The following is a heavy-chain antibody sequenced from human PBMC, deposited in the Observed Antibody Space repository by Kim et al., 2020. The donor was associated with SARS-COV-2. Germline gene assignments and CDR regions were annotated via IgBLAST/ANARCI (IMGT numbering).Heavy chain of an antibody. J-gene: IGHJ3*02. V-gene: IGHV4-59*08. CDR1: GGSISSYY. CDR3: ARRRRGGAXDI. Sequence: SETLSLTCTVSGGSISSYYWSWIRQPPGKGLEWIGYIYYSGSTNYNPSLKSRVSISVDTSKNQFSLKLSSVTAADTAVYYCARRRRGGAXDIWGQGTMVTVSS. CDR2: IYYSGST. D-gene: IGHD3-16*01.